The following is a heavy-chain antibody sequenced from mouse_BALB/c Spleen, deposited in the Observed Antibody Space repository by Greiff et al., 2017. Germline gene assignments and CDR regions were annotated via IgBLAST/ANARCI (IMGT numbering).Heavy chain of an antibody. CDR2: IDPENGDT. V-gene: IGHV14-4*02. CDR1: GFNITDYY. CDR3: ARSGELGGLAGFDY. D-gene: IGHD4-1*01. J-gene: IGHJ3*01. Sequence: EVKLLESGAELVRPGASVKLSCTASGFNITDYYMHWVKQRPEQGLEWIGWIDPENGDTEYAPKFQGKATMTADTSSNTAYLQLSSLTSEDTAVYYCARSGELGGLAGFDYWGQGTLVTVSA.